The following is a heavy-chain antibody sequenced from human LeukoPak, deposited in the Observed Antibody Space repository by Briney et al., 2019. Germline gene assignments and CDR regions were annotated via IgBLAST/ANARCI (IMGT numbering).Heavy chain of an antibody. Sequence: GGSLRLSCAASGFTFSSYWMHWVRQAPGKGLVWVSRINSDGSSTNYADSVKGRFTISRDNAKNTLYLQMNSLTVEDTAVYYCGRGKWFTDGSGSLYWGQGTLVTVSS. D-gene: IGHD3-10*01. CDR2: INSDGSST. CDR1: GFTFSSYW. CDR3: GRGKWFTDGSGSLY. J-gene: IGHJ4*02. V-gene: IGHV3-74*01.